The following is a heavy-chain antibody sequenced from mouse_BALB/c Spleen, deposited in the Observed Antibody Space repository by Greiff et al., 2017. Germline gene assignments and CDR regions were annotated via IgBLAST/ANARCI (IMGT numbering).Heavy chain of an antibody. J-gene: IGHJ4*01. D-gene: IGHD1-1*01. CDR1: GFSLTSYG. Sequence: VKLKESGPGLVAPSQSLSITCTVSGFSLTSYGVHWVRQPPGKGLEWLGVIWAGGSTNYNSAPMSRLSISKDNSKSQVFLKMNSLQTDDTAMYYCAREYYGSKGAMDYWGQGTSVTVSS. V-gene: IGHV2-9*02. CDR2: IWAGGST. CDR3: AREYYGSKGAMDY.